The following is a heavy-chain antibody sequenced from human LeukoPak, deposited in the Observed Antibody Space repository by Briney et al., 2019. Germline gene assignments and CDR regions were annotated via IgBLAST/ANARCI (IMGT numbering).Heavy chain of an antibody. CDR3: ARTLRLGELLDPLRGHYGMDV. Sequence: PSETLSLTCTVSIGSFSSSSYYWGWIRQPPGKGLEWIGSIYYSGSTYYNPSLKSRVTISVDTSKNQLSLKLSSVTAADTAVYYCARTLRLGELLDPLRGHYGMDVWGQGTTVTVSS. J-gene: IGHJ6*02. CDR2: IYYSGST. D-gene: IGHD3-10*01. V-gene: IGHV4-39*01. CDR1: IGSFSSSSYY.